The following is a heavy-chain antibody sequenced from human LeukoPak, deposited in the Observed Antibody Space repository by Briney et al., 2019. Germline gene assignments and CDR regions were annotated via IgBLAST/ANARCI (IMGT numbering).Heavy chain of an antibody. CDR1: GYTFTSYG. V-gene: IGHV1-18*01. J-gene: IGHJ4*02. D-gene: IGHD3-10*01. Sequence: ASVKVSCKASGYTFTSYGISWVRQAPGQGLEWMGWISAYNGNTNYAQKLQGRVTMTTDTSTSTAYMELRSLRSDDTAVYYCARDAVSYYYGSGSHYWGQGTLVTVSS. CDR3: ARDAVSYYYGSGSHY. CDR2: ISAYNGNT.